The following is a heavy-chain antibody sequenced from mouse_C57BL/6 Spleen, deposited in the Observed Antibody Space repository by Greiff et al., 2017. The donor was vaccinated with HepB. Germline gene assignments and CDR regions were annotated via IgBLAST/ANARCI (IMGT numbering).Heavy chain of an antibody. J-gene: IGHJ3*01. CDR3: AKGMVTATGDWFAY. CDR1: GYTFPSYW. CDR2: INPSSGYT. D-gene: IGHD2-2*01. V-gene: IGHV1-7*01. Sequence: QVQLQQSGAELAKPGASVKLSCKASGYTFPSYWMHWVKQRPGQGLEWIGYINPSSGYTKYNQKFKDKATLTADKSYSTAYMQLSSLTYEDSAVYYCAKGMVTATGDWFAYWGQGTLVTVSA.